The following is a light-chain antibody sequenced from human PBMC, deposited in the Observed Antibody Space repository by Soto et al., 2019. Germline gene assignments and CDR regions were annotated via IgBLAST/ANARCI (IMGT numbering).Light chain of an antibody. Sequence: MPLSPAGLSVPPGARATLSCRASQSVSSSYLAWYQQKPGQAPRLLIYGASNRATGIPDRFSGSGSGTDFTLTISRLEPEDFAVYYCQQYSSSPLTFGGGTKVDI. CDR1: QSVSSSY. CDR2: GAS. V-gene: IGKV3-20*01. J-gene: IGKJ4*01. CDR3: QQYSSSPLT.